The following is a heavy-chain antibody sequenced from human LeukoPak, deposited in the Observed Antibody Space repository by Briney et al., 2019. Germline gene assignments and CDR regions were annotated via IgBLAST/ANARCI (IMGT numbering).Heavy chain of an antibody. CDR2: INPNSGGT. Sequence: ASLTVSFTSPGYTFTGYYIHWVRQAPGQGLEWMGWINPNSGGTNYAQKFQGRVTMTRDTSISTAYMELSRLRSDDTAVYYCAKVMGSGQWLVEREDFDIWGQGTMVTVSS. V-gene: IGHV1-2*02. CDR1: GYTFTGYY. CDR3: AKVMGSGQWLVEREDFDI. D-gene: IGHD6-19*01. J-gene: IGHJ3*02.